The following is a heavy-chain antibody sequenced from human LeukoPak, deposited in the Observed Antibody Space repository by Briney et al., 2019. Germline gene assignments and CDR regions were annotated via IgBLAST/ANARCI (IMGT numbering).Heavy chain of an antibody. V-gene: IGHV4-4*02. CDR3: ARLFRRNSSSWALGRHYYYGMDV. J-gene: IGHJ6*02. CDR2: ISHSGST. Sequence: PSETLSLTCAVSGDSISNNNWWSWVRQPPGKGLEWIGEISHSGSTNYHPSLKSRIIISIDKSKNHFSLKLSSVTAADTAVYYCARLFRRNSSSWALGRHYYYGMDVWGQGTTVTVSS. D-gene: IGHD6-13*01. CDR1: GDSISNNNW.